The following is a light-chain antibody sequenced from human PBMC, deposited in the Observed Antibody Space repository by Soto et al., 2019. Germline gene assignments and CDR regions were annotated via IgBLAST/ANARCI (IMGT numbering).Light chain of an antibody. CDR3: QQYDDLPIT. CDR1: QSISSW. J-gene: IGKJ5*01. V-gene: IGKV1-33*01. Sequence: DMQMTHSPSALSASVEDRVAIACRASQSISSWLAWYQQKPGKALKFLIYDASNLHPGVPSRFRGSGSGTEFSFNITSLQPEDVATYYCQQYDDLPITFGQGTRLEI. CDR2: DAS.